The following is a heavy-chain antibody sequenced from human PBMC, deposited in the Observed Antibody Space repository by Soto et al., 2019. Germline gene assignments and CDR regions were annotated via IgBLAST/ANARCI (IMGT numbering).Heavy chain of an antibody. J-gene: IGHJ6*02. V-gene: IGHV3-7*05. CDR3: ARDGSTSWYIYVYHGMDV. CDR1: GFTFRTYW. D-gene: IGHD6-13*01. CDR2: INQDGSEK. Sequence: EVQLVESGGGLVQPGGSLRLSCGASGFTFRTYWLSWVRQVPGKGLEWVANINQDGSEKNYVDSVKGRFTISRDNAKNSLYLHMRSLRAEGTALYYCARDGSTSWYIYVYHGMDVWGQGTTVTVSS.